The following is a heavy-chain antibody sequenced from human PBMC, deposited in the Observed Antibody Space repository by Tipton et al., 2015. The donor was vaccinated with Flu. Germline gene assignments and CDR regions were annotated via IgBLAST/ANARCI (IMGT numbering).Heavy chain of an antibody. V-gene: IGHV4-59*01. J-gene: IGHJ3*02. CDR2: IYYSGST. D-gene: IGHD2-15*01. Sequence: TLSLTCTVSGGSISSYYWSWIRQPPGKGLEWIGYIYYSGSTNYNPSLKSRVTISVDTSKNQFSLKLSSVTAADTAVYYCARDGGSYYFGDAFDILGQWTMVTVPS. CDR1: GGSISSYY. CDR3: ARDGGSYYFGDAFDI.